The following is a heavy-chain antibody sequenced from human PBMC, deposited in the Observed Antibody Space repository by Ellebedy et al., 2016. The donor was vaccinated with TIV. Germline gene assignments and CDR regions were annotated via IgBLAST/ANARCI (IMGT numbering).Heavy chain of an antibody. CDR2: ISAYNGDT. V-gene: IGHV1-18*04. Sequence: ASVKVSCKASGYTFTGYYMHWVRQAPGQGLEWLGWISAYNGDTNYAQNLQGRVTMTTDTSTNTAYMELKSLISNDTAVYYCARRGVAAGKFDYWGQGTLVTVSS. CDR3: ARRGVAAGKFDY. J-gene: IGHJ4*02. CDR1: GYTFTGYY. D-gene: IGHD3-10*01.